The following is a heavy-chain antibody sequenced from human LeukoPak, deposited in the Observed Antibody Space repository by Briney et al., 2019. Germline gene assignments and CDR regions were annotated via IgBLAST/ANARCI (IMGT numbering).Heavy chain of an antibody. Sequence: SETLSLTCTVSGGSISSSSYYWGWIRQPPGKGLEWIGSIYYSGSTYYNPSLKSRVTISVDTSKNQFSLKLSSVTAADTAVYYCASQLDDYGGNLFDYWGQGTLVTVSS. CDR2: IYYSGST. J-gene: IGHJ4*02. D-gene: IGHD4-23*01. CDR3: ASQLDDYGGNLFDY. CDR1: GGSISSSSYY. V-gene: IGHV4-39*07.